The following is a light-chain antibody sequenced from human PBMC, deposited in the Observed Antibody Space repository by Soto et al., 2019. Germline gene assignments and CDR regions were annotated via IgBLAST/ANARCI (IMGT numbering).Light chain of an antibody. CDR2: SNN. CDR1: RPNIGSKP. V-gene: IGLV1-44*01. CDR3: AAWDDSLNGRLV. J-gene: IGLJ2*01. Sequence: QSVLTQPPSASGTPGQRVTMSCSGSRPNIGSKPVNWYQQFPGTAPKLLIYSNNKRPSGVPDRFSGSKSGTSASLAISGLQSEDEADYSCAAWDDSLNGRLVFGGGTKLTVL.